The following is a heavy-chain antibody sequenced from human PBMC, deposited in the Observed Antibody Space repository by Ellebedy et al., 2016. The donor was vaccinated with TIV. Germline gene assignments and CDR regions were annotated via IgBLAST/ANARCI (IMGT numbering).Heavy chain of an antibody. J-gene: IGHJ4*02. CDR3: AKDPALVYDTSYYYLDF. Sequence: PGGSLRLSCAASGFTFSNYALTWVRQAPGKGLEWVSSISGSGAATYYADSVKGRFTISRDNSKNTLYLQMESLRAEDTAVYYCAKDPALVYDTSYYYLDFWGQGTLVSVSS. D-gene: IGHD3-22*01. CDR2: ISGSGAAT. CDR1: GFTFSNYA. V-gene: IGHV3-23*01.